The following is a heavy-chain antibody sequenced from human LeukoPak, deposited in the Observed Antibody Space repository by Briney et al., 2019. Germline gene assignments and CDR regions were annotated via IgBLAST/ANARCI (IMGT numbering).Heavy chain of an antibody. J-gene: IGHJ4*02. Sequence: ASVKVSCKASGYIFTGYYMHWVRQAPGQGLEWMGWINPNTGGTKYAQKSQGRVTMTRDTSISTAYMELSRLGSDDTALYYCASQQLQWRESYYFDDWGQGTLVTVSS. CDR2: INPNTGGT. D-gene: IGHD5-24*01. V-gene: IGHV1-2*02. CDR1: GYIFTGYY. CDR3: ASQQLQWRESYYFDD.